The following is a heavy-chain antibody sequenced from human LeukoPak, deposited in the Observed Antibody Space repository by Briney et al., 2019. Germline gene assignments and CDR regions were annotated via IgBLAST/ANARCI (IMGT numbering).Heavy chain of an antibody. CDR1: GYSISSGYY. CDR2: IYHSGST. CDR3: TRHIPTIVVVPAARFDP. J-gene: IGHJ5*02. Sequence: SETLSLTCAVPGYSISSGYYWGWIRQPPGKGLEWIGSIYHSGSTYYNPSLKRRVTISVDTSKNQFSLKLSSGTAADTAVYYCTRHIPTIVVVPAARFDPWGQGTLVTVSS. V-gene: IGHV4-38-2*01. D-gene: IGHD2-2*01.